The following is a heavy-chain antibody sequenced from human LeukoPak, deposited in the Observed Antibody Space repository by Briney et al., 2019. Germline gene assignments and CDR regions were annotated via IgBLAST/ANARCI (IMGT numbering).Heavy chain of an antibody. CDR2: ISSSSSYI. CDR1: GFTFSSYS. CDR3: ARHFCSSTSCYSHFDY. Sequence: KPGRSLRLSCAASGFTFSSYSMNWVRQAPGKGLEWVSSISSSSSYIYYADSVKGRFTISRGNAKNSLYLQMNSLRAEDTAVYYCARHFCSSTSCYSHFDYWGQGTLVTVSS. D-gene: IGHD2-2*01. V-gene: IGHV3-21*01. J-gene: IGHJ4*02.